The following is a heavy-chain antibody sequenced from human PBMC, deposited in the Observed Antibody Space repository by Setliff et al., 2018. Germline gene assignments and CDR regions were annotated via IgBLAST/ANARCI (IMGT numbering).Heavy chain of an antibody. CDR3: ARSKSSSGWLNWFDP. J-gene: IGHJ5*02. Sequence: SETLSLTCTVSGGSISSSSYYWGWIRQPPGKGLEWIGSIYYSGSTYYNPSLKSRVTISVDTSKNQFSLKLSSVTAADTAVYYCARSKSSSGWLNWFDPWGREPRSPSPQ. D-gene: IGHD6-19*01. V-gene: IGHV4-39*07. CDR2: IYYSGST. CDR1: GGSISSSSYY.